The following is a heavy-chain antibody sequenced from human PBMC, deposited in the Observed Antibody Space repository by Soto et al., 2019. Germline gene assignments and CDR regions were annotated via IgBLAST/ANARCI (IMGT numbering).Heavy chain of an antibody. CDR2: FDHEDGET. Sequence: GASVKVSCKVSGYTLTELSMHWVRQAPGKGLEWMGGFDHEDGETIYAQKFQGRVTMTEDTSTDTAYMELSSLRSEDTAVYYCVNSLGYYYDSNYAFDIWGKGTMVSVSS. J-gene: IGHJ3*02. V-gene: IGHV1-24*01. CDR1: GYTLTELS. CDR3: VNSLGYYYDSNYAFDI. D-gene: IGHD3-22*01.